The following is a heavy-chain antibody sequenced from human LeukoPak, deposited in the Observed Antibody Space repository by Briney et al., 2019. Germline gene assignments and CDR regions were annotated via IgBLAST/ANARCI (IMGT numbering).Heavy chain of an antibody. CDR1: GFTFSSYA. CDR2: ISSKGGST. CDR3: ARDGPPGAARPKLGSGFDY. D-gene: IGHD6-6*01. J-gene: IGHJ4*02. Sequence: GGSLRVSCAASGFTFSSYAMHWVRQALGKGLEYVSAISSKGGSTYYANSVKGRFTISRDNSKNTLYLQMGSLRAEDMAVYYCARDGPPGAARPKLGSGFDYWGQGTLVTVSS. V-gene: IGHV3-64*01.